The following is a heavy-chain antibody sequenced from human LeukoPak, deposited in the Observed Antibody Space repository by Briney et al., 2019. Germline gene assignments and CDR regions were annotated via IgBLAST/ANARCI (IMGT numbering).Heavy chain of an antibody. CDR3: ARDVGDYLDY. Sequence: ASVKVSCKASGGTFSSYAISWVRQAPGQGLEWVGRIIPILGIANYAQKFQGRVTITADKSTSTAYMELSSLRSEDTAVYYCARDVGDYLDYWGQGTLVTVSS. D-gene: IGHD2-15*01. CDR1: GGTFSSYA. V-gene: IGHV1-69*04. J-gene: IGHJ4*02. CDR2: IIPILGIA.